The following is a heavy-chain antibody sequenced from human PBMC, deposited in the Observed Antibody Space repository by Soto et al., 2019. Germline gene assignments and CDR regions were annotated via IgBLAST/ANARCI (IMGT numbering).Heavy chain of an antibody. J-gene: IGHJ6*02. V-gene: IGHV4-59*01. Sequence: PSETLSLTCTVSGGSISSYYWSWIRQPPGKGLEWIGYIYYSGSTNYNPSLKSRVTISVDTSKNQFSLKLSSVTAADTAVYYCARFQAVAGMQDYYYYYGMDVWGQGTTVTVYS. CDR1: GGSISSYY. CDR3: ARFQAVAGMQDYYYYYGMDV. CDR2: IYYSGST. D-gene: IGHD6-19*01.